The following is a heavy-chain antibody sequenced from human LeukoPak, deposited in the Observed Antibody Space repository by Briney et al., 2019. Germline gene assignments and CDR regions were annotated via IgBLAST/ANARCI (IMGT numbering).Heavy chain of an antibody. Sequence: PGGSLRLSCAASGFTFSSYSMNWVRQAPGKGLEWVSSISSSSSYIYYADSVKGRFTISRDNAKNSLYLQMNSLRAEDTAVYYCASPIPEDSGYAFFDYWGQGTLVTVSS. CDR2: ISSSSSYI. D-gene: IGHD5-12*01. CDR1: GFTFSSYS. CDR3: ASPIPEDSGYAFFDY. J-gene: IGHJ4*02. V-gene: IGHV3-21*01.